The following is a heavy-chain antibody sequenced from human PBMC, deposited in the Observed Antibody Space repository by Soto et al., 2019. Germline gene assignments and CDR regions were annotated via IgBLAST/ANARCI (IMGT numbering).Heavy chain of an antibody. Sequence: QVQLQESGPELVKPSETLSLTYNVSGGSISGYSWTWIRQTPGKGLVWIGYFFYTGSTNCNPSLKSRLYISVDPSKTQFSLRLRSVTAADTAVYYCARGIETAGRTALVYWGQGTLVTVSS. J-gene: IGHJ1*01. CDR3: ARGIETAGRTALVY. CDR2: FFYTGST. D-gene: IGHD2-21*02. V-gene: IGHV4-59*01. CDR1: GGSISGYS.